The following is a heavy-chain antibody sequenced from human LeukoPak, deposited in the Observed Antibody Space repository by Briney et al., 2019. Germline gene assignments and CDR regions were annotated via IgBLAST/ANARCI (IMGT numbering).Heavy chain of an antibody. J-gene: IGHJ4*02. CDR2: INPGGSSI. D-gene: IGHD1-14*01. V-gene: IGHV3-74*01. CDR3: ARSNQADDY. CDR1: GFTFSSYW. Sequence: GGSLRLSCAASGFTFSSYWMHWVRQVPGKGLVWVARINPGGSSITYADSVKGRFTISRDNAKNMLYLQMDSLRAEDTGVYYCARSNQADDYWGQGTLVTVSS.